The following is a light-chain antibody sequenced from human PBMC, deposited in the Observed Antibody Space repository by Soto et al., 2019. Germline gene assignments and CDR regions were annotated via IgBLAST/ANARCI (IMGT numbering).Light chain of an antibody. CDR3: QYRSNWPPYT. J-gene: IGKJ2*01. CDR1: QSVSTY. V-gene: IGKV3-11*01. CDR2: DAS. Sequence: EVVLTQSPATLSLSPGERANLSCRASQSVSTYLAWYQQKPGQAPRLLIYDASNRATGIPARFSGSGSGTDFTRTISSLEPEDFAVYYCQYRSNWPPYTFGQGTKVDIK.